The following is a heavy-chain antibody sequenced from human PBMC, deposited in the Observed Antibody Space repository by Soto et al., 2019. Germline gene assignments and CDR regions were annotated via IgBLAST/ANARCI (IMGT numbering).Heavy chain of an antibody. D-gene: IGHD4-17*01. CDR3: ARGGYGDYTNGPDAEYFQH. CDR1: GGTFSSYT. J-gene: IGHJ1*01. Sequence: QVQLVQSGAEVKKPGSSVKVSCKASGGTFSSYTISWVRQAPGQGLEWMGRIIPILGRANYAQKFQGRVTITADKSTSTAYMELSSLRSEDTAVYYCARGGYGDYTNGPDAEYFQHWGQGTLVTVCS. CDR2: IIPILGRA. V-gene: IGHV1-69*08.